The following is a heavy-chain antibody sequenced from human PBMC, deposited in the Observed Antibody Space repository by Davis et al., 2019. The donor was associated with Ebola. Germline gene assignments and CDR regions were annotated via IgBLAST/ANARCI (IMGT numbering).Heavy chain of an antibody. CDR3: VKVTMIVVVATGGFDL. D-gene: IGHD3-22*01. CDR2: ISSNGGST. CDR1: GFTFSSYA. J-gene: IGHJ2*01. V-gene: IGHV3-64D*06. Sequence: PGGSLRLSCSASGFTFSSYAMHWVRQAPGKGLEYVSAISSNGGSTYYADSVKGRFTISRDNSKNTLYLQMSSLRAEDTAVYYCVKVTMIVVVATGGFDLWGRGTLVTVSS.